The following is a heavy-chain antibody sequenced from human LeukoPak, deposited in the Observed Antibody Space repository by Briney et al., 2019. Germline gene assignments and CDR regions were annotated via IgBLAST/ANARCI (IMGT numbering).Heavy chain of an antibody. CDR3: AELGITMIGGV. CDR2: ISKSSSYI. V-gene: IGHV3-21*01. D-gene: IGHD3-10*02. Sequence: KPGGSLRLSCAASGFTFSSYSMNWVRQAPGKGLEWVSSISKSSSYIYYADSVKGRFAISRDNAKNSLYLLMNSLRAEDTAVYYCAELGITMIGGVWGKGTTVTISS. CDR1: GFTFSSYS. J-gene: IGHJ6*04.